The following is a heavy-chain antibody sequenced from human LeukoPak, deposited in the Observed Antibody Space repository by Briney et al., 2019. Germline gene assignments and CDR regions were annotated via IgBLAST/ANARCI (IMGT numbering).Heavy chain of an antibody. Sequence: SETLSLTCAVSGDSISSGNWWSWVRQPPGKGLEWIGEIFHSGSTTYNPSLKSRVTISVDTSKNQFSLKLSSVTAADTAVYYCAREDSGSYYAPFDYWGQGTLVTVSS. CDR3: AREDSGSYYAPFDY. D-gene: IGHD1-26*01. V-gene: IGHV4-4*02. CDR2: IFHSGST. J-gene: IGHJ4*02. CDR1: GDSISSGNW.